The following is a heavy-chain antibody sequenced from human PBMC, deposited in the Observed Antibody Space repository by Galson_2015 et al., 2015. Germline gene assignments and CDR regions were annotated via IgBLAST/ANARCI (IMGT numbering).Heavy chain of an antibody. CDR1: GYSFSSSW. V-gene: IGHV5-51*01. CDR3: ARAFYGSGSHYGDY. D-gene: IGHD3-10*01. CDR2: IYPGVSDT. J-gene: IGHJ4*02. Sequence: QSGAEVKKPGESLIISCKGSGYSFSSSWIGWVRQMPGEGLEWMGIIYPGVSDTRYSPSFQGQVTISVDKSISTAYLQWSSLKASDTAMYYCARAFYGSGSHYGDYWGQGTLVTVSS.